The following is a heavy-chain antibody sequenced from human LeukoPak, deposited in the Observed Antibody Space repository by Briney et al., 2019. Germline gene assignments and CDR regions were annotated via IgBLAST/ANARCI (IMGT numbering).Heavy chain of an antibody. CDR3: AKSVAIYFYYGLDV. CDR2: INNDGSYI. Sequence: PGGSLRLSCAASGFTFSPSWMHWVRQAPGKGLEWVSRINNDGSYINYADSVKGRFTVSRDNAKNTLNLQMNSLRVEDTAPYYCAKSVAIYFYYGLDVWGQGTTVTVSS. D-gene: IGHD3-3*01. J-gene: IGHJ6*02. V-gene: IGHV3-74*01. CDR1: GFTFSPSW.